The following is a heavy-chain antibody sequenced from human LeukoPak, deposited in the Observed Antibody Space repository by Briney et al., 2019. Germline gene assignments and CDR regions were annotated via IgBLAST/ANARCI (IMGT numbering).Heavy chain of an antibody. Sequence: GGSLRLSCAASGFTLSSYAMSWVRQAPGKGLEWVSAISGSGGSTYYADSVKGRFTISRDNSKNTLYLQMNSLRAADTAVYYCAKREYYDSSGPGAFAIWGQGTMVTVSS. D-gene: IGHD3-22*01. V-gene: IGHV3-23*01. J-gene: IGHJ3*02. CDR2: ISGSGGST. CDR1: GFTLSSYA. CDR3: AKREYYDSSGPGAFAI.